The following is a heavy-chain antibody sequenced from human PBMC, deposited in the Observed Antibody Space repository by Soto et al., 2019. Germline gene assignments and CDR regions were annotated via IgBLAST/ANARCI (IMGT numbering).Heavy chain of an antibody. CDR2: ISYDGSST. CDR1: GFSFSDYG. CDR3: AKVWVEMSTNDAYDI. D-gene: IGHD1-26*01. Sequence: QVQLVESGGGVVQPGRSPRLSCAASGFSFSDYGMHWVRQAPGKGLEWVAGISYDGSSTYYGDSVKGRFAISRDNSKNTLYLQMNSPRAEDTAVYHCAKVWVEMSTNDAYDIWGQGTMVSVS. J-gene: IGHJ3*02. V-gene: IGHV3-30*18.